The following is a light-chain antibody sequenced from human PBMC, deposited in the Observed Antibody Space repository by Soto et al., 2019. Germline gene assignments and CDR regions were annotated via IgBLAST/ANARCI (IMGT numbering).Light chain of an antibody. CDR2: GNS. J-gene: IGLJ1*01. CDR3: QSYDSSLSGYV. V-gene: IGLV1-40*01. Sequence: SVLTQPPSVSGAPGQRVTISCTGSSSNIGAGYDVHWYQQLPGTAPKVLIYGNSNRPSGVPDRFSGSKSGTSASLAITGLQAEDEADYYCQSYDSSLSGYVFGTGTKVT. CDR1: SSNIGAGYD.